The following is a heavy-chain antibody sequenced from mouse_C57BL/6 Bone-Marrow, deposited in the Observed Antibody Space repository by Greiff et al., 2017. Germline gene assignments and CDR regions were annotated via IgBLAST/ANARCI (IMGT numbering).Heavy chain of an antibody. CDR2: IDPEDGDT. Sequence: EVQLKQSGAELVRPGASVKLSCTASGFNIKDYYMLWVKPRPEPGLEWIGRIDPEDGDTEYDPKFPGKATMTADTSSTTAYLQLSSLTSEDTAVYDCTPITTVVATRGYWGQGTTLTVAS. D-gene: IGHD1-1*01. J-gene: IGHJ2*01. V-gene: IGHV14-1*01. CDR3: TPITTVVATRGY. CDR1: GFNIKDYY.